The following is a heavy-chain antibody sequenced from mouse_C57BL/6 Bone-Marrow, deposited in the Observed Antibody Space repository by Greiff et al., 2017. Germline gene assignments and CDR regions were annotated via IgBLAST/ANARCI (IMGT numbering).Heavy chain of an antibody. J-gene: IGHJ3*01. CDR2: INPNNGGT. Sequence: VQLQQSGPELVKPGASVKISCKASGYTFTDYYMNWVKQSHGQSLEWIGDINPNNGGTSYNQKFKGKATLTVDKSSSTAYMELRSLTSEDSAVYYCAREGSTTVVARNQDWFGYWGQGTLVTVSA. D-gene: IGHD1-1*01. V-gene: IGHV1-26*01. CDR1: GYTFTDYY. CDR3: AREGSTTVVARNQDWFGY.